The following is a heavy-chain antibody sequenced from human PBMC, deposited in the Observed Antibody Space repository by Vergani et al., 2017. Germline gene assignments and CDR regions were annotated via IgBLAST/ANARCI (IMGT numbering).Heavy chain of an antibody. Sequence: EVQLVESGGGLVQPGRSLRLSCAASEFTFDDYAMHWVRQAPGKGLEWVSGISWNSGSIGYADSVKGRFTISRDNAKNSLYLQMNSLGAEDTALYYCAKARGTLGGDYYFDYWGQGTLVTVAS. CDR2: ISWNSGSI. J-gene: IGHJ4*02. V-gene: IGHV3-9*01. CDR3: AKARGTLGGDYYFDY. CDR1: EFTFDDYA. D-gene: IGHD2-21*01.